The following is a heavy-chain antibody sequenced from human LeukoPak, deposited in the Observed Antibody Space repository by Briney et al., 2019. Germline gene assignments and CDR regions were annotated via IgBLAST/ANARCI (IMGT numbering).Heavy chain of an antibody. Sequence: SETLPLTCTVSGGSISSYYWSWIRQPPGKGLEWIGYIYYSGSTNYNPSLKSRVTISVDTSRDQFSLKLSSVTAADSAVYYCARDLWGAVAYYGMDVWGQGTTVTVSS. J-gene: IGHJ6*02. V-gene: IGHV4-59*01. CDR3: ARDLWGAVAYYGMDV. CDR2: IYYSGST. D-gene: IGHD6-19*01. CDR1: GGSISSYY.